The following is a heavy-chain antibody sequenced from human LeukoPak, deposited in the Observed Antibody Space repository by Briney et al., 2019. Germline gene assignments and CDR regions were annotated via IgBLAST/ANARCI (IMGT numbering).Heavy chain of an antibody. D-gene: IGHD1-26*01. CDR3: ATDRLELVGASDAFDI. Sequence: SLTVACEAYGCTFGGCYMSWDRQAPGKGLEWVSYIISSGSTIYYAYSVKGRFTISRDNANNSLYLQMNSLRAEDTAVYYCATDRLELVGASDAFDIWGQGTMVTVSS. J-gene: IGHJ3*02. V-gene: IGHV3-11*01. CDR2: IISSGSTI. CDR1: GCTFGGCY.